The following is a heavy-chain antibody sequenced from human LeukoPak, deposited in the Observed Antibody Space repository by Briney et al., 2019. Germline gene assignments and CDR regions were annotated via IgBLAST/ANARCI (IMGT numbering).Heavy chain of an antibody. Sequence: SGGSLRLSCAASGFTVSSNYMSWVRQAPGKGLEWVSVIYSGGSTYYADSVKGRFTISRDNSKNTLYLQMNSLRAEDTAVYYCARAPSPGRTRDYYYYYIDVWGKGTTVTVSS. V-gene: IGHV3-53*01. CDR3: ARAPSPGRTRDYYYYYIDV. J-gene: IGHJ6*03. CDR2: IYSGGST. D-gene: IGHD1-14*01. CDR1: GFTVSSNY.